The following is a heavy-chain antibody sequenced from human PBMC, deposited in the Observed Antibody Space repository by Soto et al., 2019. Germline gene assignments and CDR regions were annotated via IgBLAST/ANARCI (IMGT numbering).Heavy chain of an antibody. Sequence: SVKVSCKASGGTFGSYTISWVRQAPGQGLEWMGRIIPILGIANYAQKFQGRVTITADKSTSTAYMELSSLRSEDTAVYYCARDRGDGYNFGWGQGTLVPSPQ. CDR3: ARDRGDGYNFG. D-gene: IGHD5-12*01. CDR1: GGTFGSYT. J-gene: IGHJ4*02. CDR2: IIPILGIA. V-gene: IGHV1-69*04.